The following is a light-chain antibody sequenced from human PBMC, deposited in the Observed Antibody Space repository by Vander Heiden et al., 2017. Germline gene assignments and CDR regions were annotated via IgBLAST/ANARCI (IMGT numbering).Light chain of an antibody. CDR3: CSFAGSYTWV. J-gene: IGLJ3*02. V-gene: IGLV2-11*01. Sequence: QSALTPPRSVSGSPGQSATVSCTGTSSDVGAYNYVSWYQQHPGKAPKLMIYDVSKRPSGVPDRFSGSKSGTTASLTISGLQAEDEADYYCCSFAGSYTWVFGGGTKLTVL. CDR2: DVS. CDR1: SSDVGAYNY.